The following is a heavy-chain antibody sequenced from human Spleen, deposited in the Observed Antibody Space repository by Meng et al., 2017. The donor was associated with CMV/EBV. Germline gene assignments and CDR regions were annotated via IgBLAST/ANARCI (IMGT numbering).Heavy chain of an antibody. V-gene: IGHV4-39*07. CDR1: GGSISSSSYY. Sequence: SETLSLTCTVSGGSISSSSYYWGWIRQPPGKGLEWIGTIYYSGSTYYNPSLENRVTMSADTSKNQFSLRLSSVTAADTAIYYCAREMYYYGSGSYYNLWGQGTLVTVSS. J-gene: IGHJ5*02. D-gene: IGHD3-10*01. CDR2: IYYSGST. CDR3: AREMYYYGSGSYYNL.